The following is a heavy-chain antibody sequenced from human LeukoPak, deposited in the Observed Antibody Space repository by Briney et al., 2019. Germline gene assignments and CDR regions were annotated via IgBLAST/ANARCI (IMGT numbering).Heavy chain of an antibody. CDR1: GFTFSSYE. V-gene: IGHV3-48*03. Sequence: GGSLRLSCAASGFTFSSYEMNWVRQAPGKGLEWVSYISSGSTIYYADSVKGRFTISRDNAKNSLYLQMNSLRAEDTAVYYCAREKYYFDYWGQGTLVTVSS. CDR3: AREKYYFDY. J-gene: IGHJ4*02. CDR2: ISSGSTI.